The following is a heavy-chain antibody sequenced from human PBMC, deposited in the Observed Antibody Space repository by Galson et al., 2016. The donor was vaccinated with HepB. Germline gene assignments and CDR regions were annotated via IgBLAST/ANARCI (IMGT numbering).Heavy chain of an antibody. CDR2: INSDGGST. CDR3: ARASLHMVRGVSQWYFDL. Sequence: SLRLSCAASGFTFSSYWMHWVRQAPGKGLVWVSRINSDGGSTSYADSVTGRFTISRDNAKNTLYLQMNSLRAEDTAVYYCARASLHMVRGVSQWYFDLWGRGTLVTVSS. V-gene: IGHV3-74*01. J-gene: IGHJ2*01. CDR1: GFTFSSYW. D-gene: IGHD3-10*01.